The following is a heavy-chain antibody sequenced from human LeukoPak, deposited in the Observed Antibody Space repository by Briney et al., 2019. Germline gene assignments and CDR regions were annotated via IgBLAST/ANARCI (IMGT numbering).Heavy chain of an antibody. CDR2: INDDGNDT. V-gene: IGHV3-74*01. CDR3: VRGGPSTWS. CDR1: GFTFKLYW. D-gene: IGHD2-15*01. J-gene: IGHJ5*02. Sequence: GGSLRLSCAASGFTFKLYWMHWVRHVPGKRPVWGSRINDDGNDTIYADSVRGRFTISRDDAKNTVYLQMNNLRDEDTAVYYCVRGGPSTWSWGQGTLVTVYS.